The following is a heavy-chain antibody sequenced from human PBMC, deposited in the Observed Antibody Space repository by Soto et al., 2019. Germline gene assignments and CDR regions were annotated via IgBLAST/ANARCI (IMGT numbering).Heavy chain of an antibody. CDR3: ARDGGSSGWYVPWFDP. CDR2: IYYSGST. CDR1: GGSISSYY. J-gene: IGHJ5*02. Sequence: PWETLSLTCTVSGGSISSYYWSWIRQPPGKGLEWIGYIYYSGSTNYNPSLKSRVTISVDTSKNQFSLKLSSVTAADTAVYYCARDGGSSGWYVPWFDPWGQGTLVTVSS. V-gene: IGHV4-59*01. D-gene: IGHD6-19*01.